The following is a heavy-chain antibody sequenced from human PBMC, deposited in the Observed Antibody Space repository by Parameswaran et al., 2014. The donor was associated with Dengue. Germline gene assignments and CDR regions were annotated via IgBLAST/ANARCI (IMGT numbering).Heavy chain of an antibody. V-gene: IGHV3-30*18. Sequence: PGKGLEWVAVISYDGSNKYYADSVKGRFTISRDNSKNTLYLQMNSLRAEDTAVYYCAKDFTTGTSAPVDYWGQGTLVTVSS. CDR3: AKDFTTGTSAPVDY. J-gene: IGHJ4*02. D-gene: IGHD1-1*01. CDR2: ISYDGSNK.